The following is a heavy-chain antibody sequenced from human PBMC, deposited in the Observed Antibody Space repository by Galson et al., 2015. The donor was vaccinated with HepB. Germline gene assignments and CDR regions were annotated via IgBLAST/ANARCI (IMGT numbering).Heavy chain of an antibody. CDR3: ARMREIVPPATGADAFDI. CDR1: GGSVSSGNYY. D-gene: IGHD2-2*01. J-gene: IGHJ3*02. CDR2: IYTSGST. V-gene: IGHV4-61*02. Sequence: TLSLTCTVSGGSVSSGNYYWSWIRQPAGKGLEWIGRIYTSGSTNYNPSLESRVTMSVDTSKNQFSLKLSSLTAADTAVYYCARMREIVPPATGADAFDIWGQGTMVTVSS.